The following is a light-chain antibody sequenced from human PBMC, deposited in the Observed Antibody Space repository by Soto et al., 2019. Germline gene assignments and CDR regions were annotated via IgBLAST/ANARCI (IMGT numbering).Light chain of an antibody. J-gene: IGKJ3*01. CDR1: QDISSL. CDR2: AAT. V-gene: IGKV1-12*01. CDR3: MQAETFPFA. Sequence: IQMTQSTSSVSASVGDRVTITCRASQDISSLLAWYQHKPGKAPKLLIYAATTLQSRVPSRFSGSESGTEFTLTIIHLQPDDFATYYCMQAETFPFAFGTGTKVDMK.